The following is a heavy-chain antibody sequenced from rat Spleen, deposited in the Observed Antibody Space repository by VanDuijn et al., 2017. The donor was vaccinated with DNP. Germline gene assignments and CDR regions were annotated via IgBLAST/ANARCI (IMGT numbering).Heavy chain of an antibody. CDR1: GFMFSNYY. J-gene: IGHJ3*01. CDR3: ARPHYNDNGGFAY. CDR2: IRTGGGTL. V-gene: IGHV5-25*01. D-gene: IGHD1-10*01. Sequence: EVQLVESGGGLVQPGRSMKLSCEGSGFMFSNYYMAWVRQVPTKGLEWVASIRTGGGTLYYRDSVKGRFTISRDDAKSTIYLQMDSLRSEATATYYSARPHYNDNGGFAYWGQGTLVTVSS.